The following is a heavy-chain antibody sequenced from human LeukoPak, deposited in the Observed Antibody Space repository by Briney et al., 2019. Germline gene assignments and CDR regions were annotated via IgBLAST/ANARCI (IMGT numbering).Heavy chain of an antibody. V-gene: IGHV3-72*01. CDR1: GFTFSDHY. CDR3: ARDLSADY. J-gene: IGHJ4*02. D-gene: IGHD3-3*01. CDR2: IRNKANFYTT. Sequence: GGSLRLSCAASGFTFSDHYMDWVRQAPGKGLEWVGRIRNKANFYTTEYAASVKGRFTISRDDSKNSLYLQMNSLRDEDTAVYCCARDLSADYWGQGTLVTVSS.